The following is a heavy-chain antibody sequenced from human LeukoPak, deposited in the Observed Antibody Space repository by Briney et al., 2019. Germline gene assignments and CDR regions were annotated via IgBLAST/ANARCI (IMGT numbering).Heavy chain of an antibody. Sequence: GESLKISCKGSGYSFTTYWIGWLRQMPGKGLECMGVIYPADSDTRYSPSFQGQVTISADKSISTAYLQWSSLKASDTAIYYCAGGLARLTVTTGYFDSWGQGTLVTVSS. D-gene: IGHD4-17*01. CDR3: AGGLARLTVTTGYFDS. J-gene: IGHJ4*02. V-gene: IGHV5-51*01. CDR2: IYPADSDT. CDR1: GYSFTTYW.